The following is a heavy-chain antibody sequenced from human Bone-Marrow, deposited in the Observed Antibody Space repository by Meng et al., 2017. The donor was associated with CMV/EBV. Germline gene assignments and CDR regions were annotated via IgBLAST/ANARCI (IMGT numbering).Heavy chain of an antibody. Sequence: SVKVSCKASGGPLDSYTISWVRQAPGQGLEWVGRVIPILGMSNYALRFQGRLTIIADKFTNTVHMDLSSLTSEDTAVYYCASSITRLANFPDVWGQGTTVTVSS. CDR3: ASSITRLANFPDV. V-gene: IGHV1-69*02. CDR1: GGPLDSYT. J-gene: IGHJ6*02. D-gene: IGHD3-10*01. CDR2: VIPILGMS.